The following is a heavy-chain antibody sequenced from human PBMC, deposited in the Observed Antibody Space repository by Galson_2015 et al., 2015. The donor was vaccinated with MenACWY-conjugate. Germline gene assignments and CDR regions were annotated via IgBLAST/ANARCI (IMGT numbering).Heavy chain of an antibody. V-gene: IGHV3-7*03. CDR1: GSTFSSYW. J-gene: IGHJ4*02. Sequence: SLRLSCAASGSTFSSYWMSWVRQAPGKGLEWVANIKQDGSEKYYVDSVKGRFTISRDNAKNSLYVQMNSLRAEDTAVYYCARDFHYYDSSGYYYSAYWGQGTLATVSS. D-gene: IGHD3-22*01. CDR2: IKQDGSEK. CDR3: ARDFHYYDSSGYYYSAY.